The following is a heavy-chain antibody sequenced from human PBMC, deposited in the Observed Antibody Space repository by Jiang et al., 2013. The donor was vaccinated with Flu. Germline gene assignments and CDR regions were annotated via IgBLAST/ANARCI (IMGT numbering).Heavy chain of an antibody. CDR2: LYPSGST. CDR3: ARDRRNYYYGMDV. CDR1: GYFISSGYY. V-gene: IGHV4-38-2*02. Sequence: PGLVKPSETLSLTCVVSGYFISSGYYWGWIRQPPGKGLEWIGSLYPSGSTYYSPSLKSRVSISLDTSINQFSLRLSSVTAADTAVYYCARDRRNYYYGMDVWGKGTTVTVSS. J-gene: IGHJ6*04. D-gene: IGHD1-14*01.